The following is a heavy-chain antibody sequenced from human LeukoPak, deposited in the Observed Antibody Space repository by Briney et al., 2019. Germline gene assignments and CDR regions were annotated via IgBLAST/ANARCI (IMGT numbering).Heavy chain of an antibody. CDR2: ISSSSTTI. Sequence: GGSLRLSCAASGLTFSSYSMNWVRQAPGKGLEWVSYISSSSTTIYYADSVKGRFTISRDNAKNSLYLQMNSLRAEDTALYYCARDRCSGGRCYSLSVGHMDVWGKGTTVTVSS. V-gene: IGHV3-48*01. CDR3: ARDRCSGGRCYSLSVGHMDV. D-gene: IGHD2-15*01. CDR1: GLTFSSYS. J-gene: IGHJ6*03.